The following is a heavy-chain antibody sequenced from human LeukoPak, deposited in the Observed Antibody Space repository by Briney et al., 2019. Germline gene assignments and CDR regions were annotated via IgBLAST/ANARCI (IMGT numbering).Heavy chain of an antibody. Sequence: PGGSLRLSCAASGFTFSSYAMHWVRQAPGKGLEWVAVISYDGSNKYYADSVKGRFTISRDNAKNSVYLQMNSLRAEDTALYYCARAGRFGYCSGTSCYAPFDYWGQGTLVTVSS. CDR1: GFTFSSYA. CDR2: ISYDGSNK. J-gene: IGHJ4*02. D-gene: IGHD2-2*03. V-gene: IGHV3-30-3*01. CDR3: ARAGRFGYCSGTSCYAPFDY.